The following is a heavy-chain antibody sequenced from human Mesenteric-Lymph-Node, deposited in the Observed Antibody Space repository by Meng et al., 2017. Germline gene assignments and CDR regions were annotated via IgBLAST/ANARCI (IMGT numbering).Heavy chain of an antibody. Sequence: VPVGQFGAEVKKPGASVKVSCKASGYTFTSYDINWVRQGTGQGLEWMGWMNPNRGTTGYAQKFQGRVTMTRNISKSTAYMDLSSLRSEDTAVYYCARVPRCSGGSCYVEGFDYWGQGTLVTVSS. J-gene: IGHJ4*02. CDR3: ARVPRCSGGSCYVEGFDY. CDR1: GYTFTSYD. D-gene: IGHD2-15*01. CDR2: MNPNRGTT. V-gene: IGHV1-8*01.